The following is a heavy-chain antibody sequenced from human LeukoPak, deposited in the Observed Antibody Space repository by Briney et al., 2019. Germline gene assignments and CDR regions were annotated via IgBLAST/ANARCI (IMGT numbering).Heavy chain of an antibody. CDR3: TTYGSGRKFDF. D-gene: IGHD3-10*01. J-gene: IGHJ4*02. CDR2: ISGSGGST. CDR1: GFTFSSYA. V-gene: IGHV3-23*01. Sequence: PGGSLRLSCAASGFTFSSYAMSWVRQAPGKGLEWVSAISGSGGSTYYADSVKGRFTISRDNSKNTLYLQMNSLKSEDTAVYFCTTYGSGRKFDFWGQGTLVTVSS.